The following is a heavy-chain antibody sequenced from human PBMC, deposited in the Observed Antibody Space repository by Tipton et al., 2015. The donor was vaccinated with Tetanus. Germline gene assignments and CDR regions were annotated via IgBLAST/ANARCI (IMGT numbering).Heavy chain of an antibody. CDR1: GGSISSSRYY. CDR2: IYYSGST. V-gene: IGHV4-39*01. J-gene: IGHJ4*02. CDR3: ARRQTYCTNGFCPFEN. Sequence: TLSLTCTVAGGSISSSRYYWGWVRQAPGKGLEWIGSIYYSGSTYYNPSLKSRVTISVDTSKNQFSLRLSSVTAADTAVYYCARRQTYCTNGFCPFENWGQGTLVTVSS. D-gene: IGHD2-8*01.